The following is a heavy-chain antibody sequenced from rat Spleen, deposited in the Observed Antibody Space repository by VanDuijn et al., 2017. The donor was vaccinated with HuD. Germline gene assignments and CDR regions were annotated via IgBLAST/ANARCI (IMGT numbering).Heavy chain of an antibody. V-gene: IGHV5-25*01. CDR2: ISTSGSRT. J-gene: IGHJ4*01. CDR3: ARLLTTEGIVTYYYVMDA. D-gene: IGHD1-11*01. CDR1: GFTFSNYY. Sequence: EVQLVESGGGLVQPGRSLKLSCAASGFTFSNYYMAWVRQAPKKGLEWVATISTSGSRTYYPDSVKGRFTISRDNAKSSLYLQMNSLKSEDTATYYCARLLTTEGIVTYYYVMDAWGQGASVTVSS.